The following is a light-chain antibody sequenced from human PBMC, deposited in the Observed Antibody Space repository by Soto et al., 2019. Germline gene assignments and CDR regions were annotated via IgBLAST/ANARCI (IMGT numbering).Light chain of an antibody. Sequence: SYELTQPPWVSVAPGQTARITCGGDNIGSKSVHWYQQKPGQAPVLVVYNDRDRPSGIPERFSGSNSGNTATLTISRVEAGDEADYYCQLWVSSSHHFYAFGTGTKVTVL. J-gene: IGLJ1*01. CDR1: NIGSKS. V-gene: IGLV3-21*02. CDR3: QLWVSSSHHFYA. CDR2: NDR.